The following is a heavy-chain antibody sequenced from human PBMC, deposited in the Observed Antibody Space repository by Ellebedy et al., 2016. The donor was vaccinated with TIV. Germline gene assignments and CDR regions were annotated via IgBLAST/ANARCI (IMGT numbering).Heavy chain of an antibody. CDR2: ISYDGSNK. D-gene: IGHD3-9*01. CDR1: GFTFSSYT. V-gene: IGHV3-30*01. CDR3: ARASERYFDWLPFDY. J-gene: IGHJ4*02. Sequence: GGSLRLSCAASGFTFSSYTIHWVRQAPGKGLEWVAVISYDGSNKYYADSVRGRFTVSRDKSNNTLYLQMNSLRAEDTAMYYCARASERYFDWLPFDYWGQGTLVIVSS.